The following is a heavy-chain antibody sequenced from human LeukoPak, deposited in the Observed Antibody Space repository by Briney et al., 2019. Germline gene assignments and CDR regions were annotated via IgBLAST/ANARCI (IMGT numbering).Heavy chain of an antibody. J-gene: IGHJ4*02. CDR3: ARVSAISDYYDSSGYRAPFDY. Sequence: PGGSLRLSCAASGCTSISYAMHSVRQAPGKGLGWVSVILFNGSIKYYADSVKGRFTISRDNSKNTLYLQMNSLRAEDTAVYYCARVSAISDYYDSSGYRAPFDYWGQGALVTVSS. CDR1: GCTSISYA. D-gene: IGHD3-22*01. V-gene: IGHV3-30-3*01. CDR2: ILFNGSIK.